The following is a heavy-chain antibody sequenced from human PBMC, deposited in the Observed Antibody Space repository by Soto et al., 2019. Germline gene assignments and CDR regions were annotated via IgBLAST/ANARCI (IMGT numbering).Heavy chain of an antibody. V-gene: IGHV3-7*05. J-gene: IGHJ4*02. CDR1: GFTFSSYW. CDR3: ARDWRDGYNHCFDY. CDR2: IKQDGSES. Sequence: GGSLRLSCAASGFTFSSYWMSWVRQAPGKGLEWVANIKQDGSESYYVDSVKGRFTISRANAKNSLYLQMSRLRADDTAVYYCARDWRDGYNHCFDYWGQGALVTVSS. D-gene: IGHD5-12*01.